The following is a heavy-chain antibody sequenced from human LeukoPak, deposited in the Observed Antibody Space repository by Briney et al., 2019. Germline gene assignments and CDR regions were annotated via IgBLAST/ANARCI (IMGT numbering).Heavy chain of an antibody. Sequence: SETLSLTCTVSGGSISSYYWSWIRQPPGKGLEWIGYIYYSGSTNYNPSLQSRVTISVDTSKNQFSLKLSSVTAADTAVYYCARVAIPYAISPYYDGYMDVWGKGTTDTVSS. CDR1: GGSISSYY. J-gene: IGHJ6*03. D-gene: IGHD3-22*01. CDR2: IYYSGST. CDR3: ARVAIPYAISPYYDGYMDV. V-gene: IGHV4-59*01.